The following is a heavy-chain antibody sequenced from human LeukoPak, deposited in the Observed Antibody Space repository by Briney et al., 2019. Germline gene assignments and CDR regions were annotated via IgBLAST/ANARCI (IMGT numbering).Heavy chain of an antibody. J-gene: IGHJ4*02. CDR3: AKDRNAWPTNFDS. D-gene: IGHD5-24*01. Sequence: GGSLRLSCAASGFTFSTYAVNWVRQDRGKGREWVSAISSSGGTTYYADSVKGRFSISRDNSKNTLYLRMNSLRAEDTAVYYCAKDRNAWPTNFDSWGQGTLVTVSA. CDR1: GFTFSTYA. V-gene: IGHV3-23*01. CDR2: ISSSGGTT.